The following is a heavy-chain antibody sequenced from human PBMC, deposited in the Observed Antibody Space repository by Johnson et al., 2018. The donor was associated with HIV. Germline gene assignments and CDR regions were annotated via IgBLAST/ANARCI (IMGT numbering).Heavy chain of an antibody. J-gene: IGHJ3*02. D-gene: IGHD4-17*01. V-gene: IGHV3-30-3*01. CDR3: ARVRPNPTVTTRGAAFDI. CDR2: ISYDGSNK. CDR1: DFTFTNNA. Sequence: QVQLVESRGGVVQPGRSLRLSCAASDFTFTNNAIHWVRQAPGKGLEWVAVISYDGSNKYYADSVKGRFTISRDNSKNTLYLQMYSLRAEDTAVYYCARVRPNPTVTTRGAAFDIWGQGTMVTVSS.